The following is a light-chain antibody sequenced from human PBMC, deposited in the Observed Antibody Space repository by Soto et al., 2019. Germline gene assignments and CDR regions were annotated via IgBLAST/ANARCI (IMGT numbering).Light chain of an antibody. CDR3: LQHNSYPLT. J-gene: IGKJ3*01. V-gene: IGKV1-17*01. Sequence: DIQMTQSPSSLSASGGDRVTITFRSRQGIRDNLGWYQQKPGRAPKHLIYAASSLQSGVPSRFSGSGSGTEFTLTISSLQPEDSSTYYCLQHNSYPLTFGPGTKLEIK. CDR1: QGIRDN. CDR2: AAS.